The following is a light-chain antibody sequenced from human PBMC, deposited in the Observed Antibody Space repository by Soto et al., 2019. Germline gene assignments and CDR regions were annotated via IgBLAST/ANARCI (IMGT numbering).Light chain of an antibody. Sequence: QSALTQPASVSGSPGQSITISCTGTSRDIGDYKYVSWYQQHPGKAPKLMIYEVSNRPSGVSHRFSGSKSGNTASLTISGLQTEDEADYYCFSYTRSTTLVFGGGTKLTVL. V-gene: IGLV2-14*01. J-gene: IGLJ2*01. CDR3: FSYTRSTTLV. CDR2: EVS. CDR1: SRDIGDYKY.